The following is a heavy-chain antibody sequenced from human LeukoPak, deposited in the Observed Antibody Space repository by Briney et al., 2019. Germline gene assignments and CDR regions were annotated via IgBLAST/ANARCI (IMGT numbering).Heavy chain of an antibody. D-gene: IGHD3-22*01. CDR2: IWYDGSKK. Sequence: GGPLRLSCAASGFTFSSYGMHWVRQAPGKGLEWVAVIWYDGSKKYYGDSVKGRFTISRDNSKNTLYLQMDSLRAEDTAVYYCAKGGSSGYHVMDYFDYWGQGTLVTVSS. J-gene: IGHJ4*02. CDR1: GFTFSSYG. V-gene: IGHV3-33*06. CDR3: AKGGSSGYHVMDYFDY.